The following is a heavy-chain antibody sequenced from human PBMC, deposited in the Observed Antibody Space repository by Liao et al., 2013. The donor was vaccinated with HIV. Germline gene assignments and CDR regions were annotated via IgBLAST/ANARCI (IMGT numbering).Heavy chain of an antibody. D-gene: IGHD7-27*01. J-gene: IGHJ4*02. Sequence: QLQLQESDSGLVKPSQTLSLTCAVSGDSISNVGNSWTWIRQPPGKGLEWIGYIYNSGTTYYNPSLRSRVTISVDRSKNQFSLKLSSVTAADTAVYYCARGNWGTFDYWGQGTLVTVSS. V-gene: IGHV4-30-2*01. CDR1: GDSISNVGNS. CDR2: IYNSGTT. CDR3: ARGNWGTFDY.